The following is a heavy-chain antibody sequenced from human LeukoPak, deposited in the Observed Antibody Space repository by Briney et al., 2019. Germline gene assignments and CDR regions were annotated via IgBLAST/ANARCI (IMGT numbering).Heavy chain of an antibody. CDR3: AREDGSSGFDY. CDR2: IYSGGGT. Sequence: GGSLRLSCAASGFTVSSNYMSWVRQAPGKGLEWVSVIYSGGGTYYADSVKGRFTISRDNSKNTLYLQMNSLRAEDTAVYYCAREDGSSGFDYWGQGTLVTVSS. CDR1: GFTVSSNY. J-gene: IGHJ4*02. V-gene: IGHV3-53*01. D-gene: IGHD6-6*01.